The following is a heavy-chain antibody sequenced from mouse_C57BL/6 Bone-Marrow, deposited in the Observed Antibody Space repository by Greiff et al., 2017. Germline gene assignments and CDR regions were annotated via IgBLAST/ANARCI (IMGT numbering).Heavy chain of an antibody. CDR3: ASLTEGNWYFDV. D-gene: IGHD1-1*01. V-gene: IGHV2-2*01. Sequence: VKLMESGPGLVQPSQSLSITCTVSGFSLTSYGVHWVRQSPGKGLEWLGVIWSGGSTDNNAAFISRLIISKDNSKGQVLFKMNSLQAYDTAIYYCASLTEGNWYFDVWGTGTTVTVSS. CDR2: IWSGGST. CDR1: GFSLTSYG. J-gene: IGHJ1*03.